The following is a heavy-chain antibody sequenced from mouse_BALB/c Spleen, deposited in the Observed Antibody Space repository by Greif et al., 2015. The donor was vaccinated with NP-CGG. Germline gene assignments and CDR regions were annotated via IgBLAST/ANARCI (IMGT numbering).Heavy chain of an antibody. CDR3: ARGYYWYFDV. J-gene: IGHJ1*01. Sequence: QVQLKESGAELAKPGASVKMSCKASGYTFTSYWMHWVKQRPGQGLEWIGYINPSTGYTEYNQKFKDKATLTADKSSSTAYMQLSSLTSEDSAVYYCARGYYWYFDVWGAGTTVTVSS. V-gene: IGHV1-7*01. CDR2: INPSTGYT. CDR1: GYTFTSYW.